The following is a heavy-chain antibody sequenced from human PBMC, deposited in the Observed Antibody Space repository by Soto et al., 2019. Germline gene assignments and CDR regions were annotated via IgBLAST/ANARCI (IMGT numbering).Heavy chain of an antibody. CDR1: GFTFSSYG. CDR2: IWYDGSNK. V-gene: IGHV3-33*01. D-gene: IGHD2-21*02. J-gene: IGHJ4*02. Sequence: GGSLRLSCAASGFTFSSYGMHWVRQAPGKGLEWVAVIWYDGSNKYYADSVKGRFTISRDNSKNTLYLQMDSLRAEDTAVYYCARDWPLRGDWAPVYFDYWGQGTLVTVSS. CDR3: ARDWPLRGDWAPVYFDY.